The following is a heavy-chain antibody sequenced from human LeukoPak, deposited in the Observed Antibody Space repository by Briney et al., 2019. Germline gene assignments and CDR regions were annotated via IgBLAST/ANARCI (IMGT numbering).Heavy chain of an antibody. CDR2: IYSSGST. D-gene: IGHD3-3*01. V-gene: IGHV4-61*02. Sequence: SETLSLTCTVSGGSISSGSYYWNWIRQPAGKGLEWIGRIYSSGSTNYSPSLKSQVTISVETSKNQFSLKLTSVTAADTAVYYCARGEGLYDFSIDYWGQGTLVTVSS. J-gene: IGHJ4*02. CDR1: GGSISSGSYY. CDR3: ARGEGLYDFSIDY.